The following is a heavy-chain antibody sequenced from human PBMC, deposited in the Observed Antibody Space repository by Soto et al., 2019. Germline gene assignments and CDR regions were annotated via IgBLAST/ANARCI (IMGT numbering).Heavy chain of an antibody. CDR2: ISYDGSNK. CDR3: ARDSFDDSSGSYYFDY. D-gene: IGHD3-22*01. J-gene: IGHJ4*02. Sequence: QVQLVESGGGVVQPGRSLRLSCAASGFTFSSYGMHWVRQAPGKGLEWVAVISYDGSNKYYADSVKGRFTISRDNSKNTLYLQMNSLRAEDTAVYYCARDSFDDSSGSYYFDYWGQGTLVTVSS. CDR1: GFTFSSYG. V-gene: IGHV3-30*03.